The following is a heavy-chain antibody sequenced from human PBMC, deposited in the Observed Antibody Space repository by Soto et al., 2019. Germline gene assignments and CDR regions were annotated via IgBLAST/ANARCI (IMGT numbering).Heavy chain of an antibody. CDR1: AYSYTSYG. CDR2: ISAYNGQT. Sequence: QVQLVQSGPEVKKHGASVNVSCKAPAYSYTSYGISWVRQAQGQGLEWLGWISAYNGQTNYAQKFRGRVTFNTDASTSTAFMNLRSLRSDETAMYYCARDTRKELCTEGLNAMDVWGKGTTVTVTS. CDR3: ARDTRKELCTEGLNAMDV. V-gene: IGHV1-18*01. D-gene: IGHD3-16*01. J-gene: IGHJ6*04.